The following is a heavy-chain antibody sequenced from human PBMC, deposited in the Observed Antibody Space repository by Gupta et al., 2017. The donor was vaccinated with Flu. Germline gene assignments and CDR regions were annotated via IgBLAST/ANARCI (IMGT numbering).Heavy chain of an antibody. V-gene: IGHV4-59*08. CDR3: AATPVGYYDSSGYFGVISEYYFDY. D-gene: IGHD3-22*01. CDR1: GGSISSYY. CDR2: IYYSGST. J-gene: IGHJ4*02. Sequence: QVQLQEPGPGLVKPSETLSLTCTVSGGSISSYYWSWIRQPPGKGLEWIGYIYYSGSTNYNPSLKSRVTISVDTSKNQFSLKLSSVTAADTAVYYCAATPVGYYDSSGYFGVISEYYFDYWGQGTLVTVSS.